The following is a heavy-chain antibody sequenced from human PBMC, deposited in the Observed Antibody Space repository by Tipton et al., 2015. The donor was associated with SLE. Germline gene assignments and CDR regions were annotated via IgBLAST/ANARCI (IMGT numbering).Heavy chain of an antibody. D-gene: IGHD2-2*01. V-gene: IGHV4-59*08. CDR2: VFYSGST. CDR1: GASMSGDY. CDR3: ARHTSVTYANFDV. J-gene: IGHJ3*01. Sequence: TLSLTCTVSGASMSGDYWSWIRQPPGGGLEWIGYVFYSGSTRYNPSLQSRVSFSIDTSKSQFSLRLSSVTAADTAVYYCARHTSVTYANFDVWGQGTVVTVSS.